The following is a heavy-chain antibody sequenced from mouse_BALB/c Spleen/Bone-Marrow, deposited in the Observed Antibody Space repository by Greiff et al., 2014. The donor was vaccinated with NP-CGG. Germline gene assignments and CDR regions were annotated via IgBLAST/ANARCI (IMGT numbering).Heavy chain of an antibody. Sequence: QVQLKESGSVLVRPGASVKLSCKASGYTFTSSWMHWGKQRPGQGPEWIGDIHPNSGNTNYNEKFRGKATLTVDTSSNTAYVDLSSLTSEDSAVYYCARSYRFWYFDVWGAGTTVTVSS. D-gene: IGHD2-14*01. CDR3: ARSYRFWYFDV. CDR1: GYTFTSSW. V-gene: IGHV1S130*01. CDR2: IHPNSGNT. J-gene: IGHJ1*01.